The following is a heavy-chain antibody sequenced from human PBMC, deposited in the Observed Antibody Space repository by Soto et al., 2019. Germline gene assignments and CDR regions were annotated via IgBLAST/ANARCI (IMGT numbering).Heavy chain of an antibody. V-gene: IGHV4-34*01. D-gene: IGHD5-12*01. CDR2: INHSGST. CDR1: GGSFSGYY. Sequence: SETLSLTCAVYGGSFSGYYWSWIRQPPGKGLEWIGEINHSGSTNYNPSLKSRVTISVDTSKNQFSLKLSSVTAADTAVYYCARVFYGYSGYARTLYYFDYWGQGTLVTVSS. J-gene: IGHJ4*02. CDR3: ARVFYGYSGYARTLYYFDY.